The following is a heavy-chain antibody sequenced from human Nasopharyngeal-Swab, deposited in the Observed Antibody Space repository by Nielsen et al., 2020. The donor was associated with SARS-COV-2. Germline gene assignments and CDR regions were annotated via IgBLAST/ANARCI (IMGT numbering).Heavy chain of an antibody. CDR1: GYFFISYW. Sequence: KVSCTGSGYFFISYWIGWVRQMPGKGLEWMGIIYPADSDSRYSLSFQGQVSISVDKSISTAYLQWNTLKASDTAIYYCVRRAFSASYFYFDYWGPGTLVTVSS. CDR2: IYPADSDS. CDR3: VRRAFSASYFYFDY. D-gene: IGHD1-26*01. J-gene: IGHJ4*02. V-gene: IGHV5-51*01.